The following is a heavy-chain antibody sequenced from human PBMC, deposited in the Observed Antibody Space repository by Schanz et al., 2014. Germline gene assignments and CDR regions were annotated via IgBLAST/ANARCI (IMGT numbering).Heavy chain of an antibody. CDR3: ARSAGRDFWSGYYTRFDY. V-gene: IGHV1-18*01. J-gene: IGHJ4*02. CDR2: ISVYTGNT. D-gene: IGHD3-3*01. CDR1: GYTFTTYA. Sequence: QVQLVQSGAEVKKPGASVRVSCKASGYTFTTYAMSWVRQAHGQGLEWVGWISVYTGNTKYGQKVQGRVTMTTDTSTSTVYMELRSLRSDDTAVYYCARSAGRDFWSGYYTRFDYWGQGTLVTVSS.